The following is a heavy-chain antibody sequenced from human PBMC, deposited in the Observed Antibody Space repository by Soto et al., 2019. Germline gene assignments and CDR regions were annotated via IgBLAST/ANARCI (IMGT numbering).Heavy chain of an antibody. CDR1: GFTFSSYE. V-gene: IGHV3-48*03. J-gene: IGHJ5*02. Sequence: EVQLVESGGGLVQPGGSLRLSCAASGFTFSSYEMNWVRQAPGKGLEWVSYISSSGSTIYYADSVKGRFTISRDNAENSLYLQMNSLRAEDTAVYYCARDPVPFGESLSWFDPWGQGTLVTVSS. CDR3: ARDPVPFGESLSWFDP. D-gene: IGHD3-10*01. CDR2: ISSSGSTI.